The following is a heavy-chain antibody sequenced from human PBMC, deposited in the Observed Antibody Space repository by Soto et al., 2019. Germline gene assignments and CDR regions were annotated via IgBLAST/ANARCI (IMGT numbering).Heavy chain of an antibody. CDR2: INAGNGNT. D-gene: IGHD3-10*01. V-gene: IGHV1-3*01. J-gene: IGHJ4*02. CDR1: GYTFTSYA. CDR3: ARLAFNAYGSGSYYNRWAFDY. Sequence: GASVKVSCKASGYTFTSYAMHWVRQAPGQRLEWMGWINAGNGNTKYSQKFQGRVTITRDTSASTAYMDLSSLRSEDTAVYYCARLAFNAYGSGSYYNRWAFDYWGQGTLVTVSS.